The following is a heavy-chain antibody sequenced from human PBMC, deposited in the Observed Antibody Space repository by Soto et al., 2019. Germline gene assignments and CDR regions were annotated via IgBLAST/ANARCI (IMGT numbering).Heavy chain of an antibody. V-gene: IGHV4-31*03. CDR3: ARDCLNRYSYGYTPLYYFDY. CDR1: GGSISSGGYY. D-gene: IGHD5-18*01. CDR2: IYYSGST. J-gene: IGHJ4*02. Sequence: QVQLQESGPGLVKPSQTLSLTCTVSGGSISSGGYYWSWIRQHPGKGLEWIGYIYYSGSTYYNPSLQSRVTLSVDTSKIQFSLKLSSVTAADTALYYCARDCLNRYSYGYTPLYYFDYWGQGTLVTVSS.